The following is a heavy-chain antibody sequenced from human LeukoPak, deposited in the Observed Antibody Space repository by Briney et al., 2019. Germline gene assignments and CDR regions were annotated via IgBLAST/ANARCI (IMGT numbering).Heavy chain of an antibody. J-gene: IGHJ5*01. D-gene: IGHD6-6*01. CDR2: ISGSGGST. CDR3: AKGAGSSPSNWFDS. CDR1: GFTFTSYV. Sequence: GGSLRLSCAASGFTFTSYVMSWVRQAPGKGLEWVTTISGSGGSTYYADSVKGRFTTSRDNSKNTLYLQMSSLTAEDTALYYCAKGAGSSPSNWFDSWGQGTLVTVSS. V-gene: IGHV3-23*01.